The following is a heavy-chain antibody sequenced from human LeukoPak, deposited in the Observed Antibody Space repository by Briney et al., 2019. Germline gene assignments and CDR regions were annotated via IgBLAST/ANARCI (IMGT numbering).Heavy chain of an antibody. CDR2: IYNTWST. J-gene: IGHJ4*02. V-gene: IGHV4-39*01. CDR3: ARNITSVIPAGYFDY. CDR1: GGSIGSGRYY. D-gene: IGHD2-2*01. Sequence: PSETLSLTCSVSGGSIGSGRYYWAWIRQPPGKGLEWIGSIYNTWSTSYNPSLKSRVTMSVDTSTNQFSLRLSSVTAADTAVYYCARNITSVIPAGYFDYWGQGTLVTVSS.